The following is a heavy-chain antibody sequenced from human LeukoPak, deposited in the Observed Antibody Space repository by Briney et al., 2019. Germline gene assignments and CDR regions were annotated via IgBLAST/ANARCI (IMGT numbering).Heavy chain of an antibody. CDR2: IYYSGNN. Sequence: SETLSLTCTVSGGSISSYYWSWIRQPPGKGLEWIGYIYYSGNNNYNPSLKSRVTISVETSKNQFSLNLSSVTAADTAVYYCARGYYDILTGYYSVGWFDPWGQGTLVTVSS. CDR1: GGSISSYY. D-gene: IGHD3-9*01. CDR3: ARGYYDILTGYYSVGWFDP. J-gene: IGHJ5*02. V-gene: IGHV4-59*01.